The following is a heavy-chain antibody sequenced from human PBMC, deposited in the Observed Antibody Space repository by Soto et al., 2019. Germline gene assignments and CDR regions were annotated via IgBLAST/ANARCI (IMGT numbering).Heavy chain of an antibody. Sequence: PGGSLRLSCAASGFTFSSYGMSWVRQAPGKGLEWVSTISGSGRSTYYTDSVKGRLTISRDNSKNTLYLQMNSLRVEDTAVYYCAKGAPLGPTWDNWFDPWGQGTLVTV. CDR1: GFTFSSYG. D-gene: IGHD1-26*01. CDR3: AKGAPLGPTWDNWFDP. V-gene: IGHV3-23*01. CDR2: ISGSGRST. J-gene: IGHJ5*02.